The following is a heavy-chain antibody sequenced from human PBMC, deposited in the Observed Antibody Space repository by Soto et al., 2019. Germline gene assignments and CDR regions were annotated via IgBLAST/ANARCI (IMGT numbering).Heavy chain of an antibody. Sequence: SVKVSCKASGGTFSKYAISWVRQAPGQGLEWLGGIIPMFGTPNYAQKFQGRVAISADESTTTAYLELSSLRSADTAVYFCARPLRDTNFYHGLAAWGQGTTVPVSS. CDR2: IIPMFGTP. J-gene: IGHJ6*02. V-gene: IGHV1-69*13. CDR3: ARPLRDTNFYHGLAA. CDR1: GGTFSKYA. D-gene: IGHD5-18*01.